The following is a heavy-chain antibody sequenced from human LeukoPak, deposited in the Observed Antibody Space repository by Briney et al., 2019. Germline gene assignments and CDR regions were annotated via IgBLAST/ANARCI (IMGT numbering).Heavy chain of an antibody. J-gene: IGHJ4*02. V-gene: IGHV1-18*01. CDR2: SSAYNGDT. CDR1: GYTFVSFG. Sequence: GASVKVSCKASGYTFVSFGITWVRQAPGQGLEWMGWSSAYNGDTNYAQNLRGRVTMTTDTATSTAYMELRSLRSDDTAVYYCAREGEYFYDSIGYYSWDYWGQGTLVTVSS. CDR3: AREGEYFYDSIGYYSWDY. D-gene: IGHD3-22*01.